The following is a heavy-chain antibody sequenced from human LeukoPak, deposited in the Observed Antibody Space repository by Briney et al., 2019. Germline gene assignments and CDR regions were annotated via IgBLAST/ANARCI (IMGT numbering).Heavy chain of an antibody. CDR3: AKGGFGVVRYYFDY. CDR2: ISYDGSNK. CDR1: GFTFSSYG. D-gene: IGHD3-3*01. Sequence: GGSLRLSCAASGFTFSSYGMYWVRQAPGKGLEWVAVISYDGSNKYYADSVKGRFTISRDNSKNTLYLQMNSLRAEDTAVYYCAKGGFGVVRYYFDYWGQGTLVTVSS. V-gene: IGHV3-30*18. J-gene: IGHJ4*02.